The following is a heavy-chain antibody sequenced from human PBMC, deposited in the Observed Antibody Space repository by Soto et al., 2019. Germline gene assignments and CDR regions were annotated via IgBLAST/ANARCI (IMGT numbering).Heavy chain of an antibody. CDR3: AKDPLKYSSSWYLEWWFDP. Sequence: PGGSLRLSCAASGFPFDDYAMYWVRQTPGKGLEWVSSITGSGDTTYYADSVKGRFTISRDNYKNTVYLQMNSLRVEDTAVYYCAKDPLKYSSSWYLEWWFDPWGQGTLVTVSS. V-gene: IGHV3-23*01. D-gene: IGHD6-13*01. CDR1: GFPFDDYA. J-gene: IGHJ5*02. CDR2: ITGSGDTT.